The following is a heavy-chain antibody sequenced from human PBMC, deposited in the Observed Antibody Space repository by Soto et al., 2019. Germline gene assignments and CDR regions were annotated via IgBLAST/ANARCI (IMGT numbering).Heavy chain of an antibody. CDR2: IYYSGST. CDR3: ARTSFNWFDP. J-gene: IGHJ5*02. Sequence: SETLSLTCTASGGSVSSGSYYWSWIRQPPGKGPEWIGYIYYSGSTNYNPSLKSRVTISVDTSKNQFSLKLSSVTAADTAVYYCARTSFNWFDPWGQGTLVTVSS. D-gene: IGHD2-2*01. V-gene: IGHV4-61*01. CDR1: GGSVSSGSYY.